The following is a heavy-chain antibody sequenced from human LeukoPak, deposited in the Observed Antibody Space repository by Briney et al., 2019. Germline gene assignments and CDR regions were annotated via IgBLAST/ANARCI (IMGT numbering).Heavy chain of an antibody. J-gene: IGHJ4*02. V-gene: IGHV1-18*01. Sequence: ASVKVSCKASGYTFTTYDISWVRQAPGQGLEWMGWISAYNGNTNYAQRLQGRVTMTTDTSTSTAYMELRSLRSDDTAVYYCARENYGSGRIQTFDLDYWGQGTLVTVSS. CDR2: ISAYNGNT. CDR1: GYTFTTYD. CDR3: ARENYGSGRIQTFDLDY. D-gene: IGHD3-10*01.